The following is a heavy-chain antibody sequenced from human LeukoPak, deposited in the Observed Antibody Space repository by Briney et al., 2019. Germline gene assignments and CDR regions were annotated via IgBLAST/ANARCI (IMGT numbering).Heavy chain of an antibody. Sequence: PGGSLRLSCTASGFTFSYFSMNWVRQAPGKGLEWVSSIYSSGVTTYYADSVKGRFTISRDNSKNTLFLQMNSLRAEDTAVYYCAKSAKAVGATPGGYWGQGTLVTVSS. CDR2: IYSSGVTT. V-gene: IGHV3-23*01. D-gene: IGHD1-26*01. CDR1: GFTFSYFS. J-gene: IGHJ4*02. CDR3: AKSAKAVGATPGGY.